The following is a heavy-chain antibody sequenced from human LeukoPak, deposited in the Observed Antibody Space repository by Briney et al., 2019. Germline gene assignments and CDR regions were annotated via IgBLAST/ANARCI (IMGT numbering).Heavy chain of an antibody. CDR1: GYTFTSYY. CDR3: ASTGCSGGSCYNWGYY. Sequence: ASVEVSCKASGYTFTSYYMHWVRQAPGQGLEWMGIINPSGGSTSYAQKFQGRVTMTRNTSTSTVYMELSSLRSEDTAVYYCASTGCSGGSCYNWGYYWGQGTLVTVSS. V-gene: IGHV1-46*01. D-gene: IGHD2-15*01. CDR2: INPSGGST. J-gene: IGHJ4*02.